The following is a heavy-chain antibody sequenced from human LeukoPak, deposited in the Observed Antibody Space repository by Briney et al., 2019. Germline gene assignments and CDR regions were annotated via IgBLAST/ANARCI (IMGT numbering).Heavy chain of an antibody. D-gene: IGHD1-26*01. J-gene: IGHJ1*01. Sequence: GRSLRLSCAASGFTVSSNYMSWVRQAPGKGLEWVSVIYSGGSTYYADSVKGRFTISRDNSKNTLYLQMNSLRAEDTAVYYCARALRYSGSYQYFQHWGQGTLVTVSS. CDR1: GFTVSSNY. CDR2: IYSGGST. V-gene: IGHV3-66*01. CDR3: ARALRYSGSYQYFQH.